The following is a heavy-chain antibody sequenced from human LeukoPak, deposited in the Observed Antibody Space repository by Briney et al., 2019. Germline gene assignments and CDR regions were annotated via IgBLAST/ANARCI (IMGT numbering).Heavy chain of an antibody. D-gene: IGHD3-10*01. J-gene: IGHJ4*02. CDR3: ARGGFGELLRMYYFDY. V-gene: IGHV4-39*01. CDR2: IYYSGST. CDR1: GGSISSSSYY. Sequence: NPSETLSLTCTVSGGSISSSSYYWGWIRQPPGKGLEWIGSIYYSGSTYYNPSLKSRVTISVDTSKNQFSLKLSSVTAADTAVYYCARGGFGELLRMYYFDYWGQGTLVTVSS.